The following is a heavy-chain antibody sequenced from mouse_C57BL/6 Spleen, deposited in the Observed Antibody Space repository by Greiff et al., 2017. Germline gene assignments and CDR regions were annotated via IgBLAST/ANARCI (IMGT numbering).Heavy chain of an antibody. Sequence: EVQLQQSGPELVKPGASVKISCKASGYTFTDYYMNWVKQSHGKSLEWIGDINPNNGGTSYNQKFKGKATLTVDKSSSTAYMELRSLTSEDSAVYYCAPLGSYWYFDVWGTGTTVTVSS. CDR2: INPNNGGT. D-gene: IGHD4-1*01. CDR3: APLGSYWYFDV. J-gene: IGHJ1*03. CDR1: GYTFTDYY. V-gene: IGHV1-26*01.